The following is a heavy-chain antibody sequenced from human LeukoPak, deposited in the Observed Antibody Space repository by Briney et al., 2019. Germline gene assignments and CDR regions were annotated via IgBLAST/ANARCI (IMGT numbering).Heavy chain of an antibody. J-gene: IGHJ6*03. CDR3: AREESGWYRYYYYYYMDV. Sequence: GASVKVSCKASGYTFTSYGISWVRQAPGQGLEWMGWISAYNGDTSYAQKLQGRVTMTTDTSTSTAYMELRSLRSDDTAVYYCAREESGWYRYYYYYYMDVWGKGTTVTVSS. D-gene: IGHD6-19*01. CDR1: GYTFTSYG. CDR2: ISAYNGDT. V-gene: IGHV1-18*01.